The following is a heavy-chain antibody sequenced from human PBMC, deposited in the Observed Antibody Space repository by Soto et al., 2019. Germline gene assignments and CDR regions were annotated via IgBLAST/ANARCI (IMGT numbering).Heavy chain of an antibody. J-gene: IGHJ4*02. CDR3: AKDGRGSGSHYNSFGY. D-gene: IGHD3-10*01. Sequence: GGSLRLSCAASGFTVGNNYMSWVRQAPGKRLEWVSLIYSTGTTRYADSVKGRFTASRDNAKNTLYLQMNSLRAEDTAVYYCAKDGRGSGSHYNSFGYWGQGTLVTVSS. V-gene: IGHV3-53*01. CDR1: GFTVGNNY. CDR2: IYSTGTT.